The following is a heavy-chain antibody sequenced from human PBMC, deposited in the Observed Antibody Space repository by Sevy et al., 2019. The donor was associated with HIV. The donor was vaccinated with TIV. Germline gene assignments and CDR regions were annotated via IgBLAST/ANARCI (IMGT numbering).Heavy chain of an antibody. CDR1: GYTFTSYA. D-gene: IGHD1-26*01. CDR3: ARDSGSYYEIYYYGMDV. V-gene: IGHV1-3*01. J-gene: IGHJ6*02. CDR2: INAGNGNT. Sequence: ASVKVSCKASGYTFTSYAMHWVRQAPGQRLEWMGWINAGNGNTKYSQKFQGRVTITRDTSASTAYMELSSLRSEDTAVYYCARDSGSYYEIYYYGMDVWGQGTTVTVSS.